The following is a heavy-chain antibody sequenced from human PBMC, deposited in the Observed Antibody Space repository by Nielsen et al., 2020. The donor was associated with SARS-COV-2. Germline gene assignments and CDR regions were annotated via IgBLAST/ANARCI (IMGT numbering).Heavy chain of an antibody. Sequence: GESLKISCAASGFTFSSYAMHWVRQAPGKGLEWVAVISYDGSNKYYADSVKGRFTISRDNSKNTLYLQMNSLRAEDMAVYYCARDRLYTAMVTGYYYGMDVWGQGTTVTVSS. CDR1: GFTFSSYA. D-gene: IGHD5-18*01. CDR2: ISYDGSNK. V-gene: IGHV3-30-3*01. CDR3: ARDRLYTAMVTGYYYGMDV. J-gene: IGHJ6*02.